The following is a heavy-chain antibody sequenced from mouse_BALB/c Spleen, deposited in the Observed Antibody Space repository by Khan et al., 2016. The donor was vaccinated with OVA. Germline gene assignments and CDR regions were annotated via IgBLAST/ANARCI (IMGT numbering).Heavy chain of an antibody. CDR1: GYTFTSYT. Sequence: VQLQESGAELARPGASVKMSCKASGYTFTSYTIHWIKERPGQGLEWIGNINPSNGYTNYNQKFKDKATLTTDKSSTTAYLQLSCLTSDDSAVYNCVRDGAYHRNDGWFAYWGQGTLVTVSA. CDR2: INPSNGYT. V-gene: IGHV1-4*01. CDR3: VRDGAYHRNDGWFAY. D-gene: IGHD2-14*01. J-gene: IGHJ3*01.